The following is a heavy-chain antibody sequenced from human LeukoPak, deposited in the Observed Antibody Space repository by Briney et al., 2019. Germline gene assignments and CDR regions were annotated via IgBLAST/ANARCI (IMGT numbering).Heavy chain of an antibody. CDR1: GFTFSRYA. D-gene: IGHD3-9*01. CDR2: ISSNGRST. J-gene: IGHJ6*03. Sequence: PGGSLRLSCAASGFTFSRYAMSWVRQAPGKGLEYVSAISSNGRSTYYANSVKGKFTISRDNSKNTLYLQMNSLRAEDTAVYYCAKDGGEYYDILTGYYPRLYYMDVWGKGTTVTISS. CDR3: AKDGGEYYDILTGYYPRLYYMDV. V-gene: IGHV3-64*01.